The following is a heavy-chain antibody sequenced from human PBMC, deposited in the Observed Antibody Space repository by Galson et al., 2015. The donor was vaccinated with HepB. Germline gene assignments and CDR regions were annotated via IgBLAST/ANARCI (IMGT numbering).Heavy chain of an antibody. CDR3: TKPGDSSGYYYDRIDY. V-gene: IGHV3-49*03. CDR2: IRSKAYGGTT. J-gene: IGHJ4*02. Sequence: SLRLSCAASGFTFGDYAMSWFRQAPGKGLEWVGFIRSKAYGGTTEYAASVKGRFTISRDDSKSIAYLQMNSLKTEDTAVYYCTKPGDSSGYYYDRIDYWGQGTLVTVSS. D-gene: IGHD3-22*01. CDR1: GFTFGDYA.